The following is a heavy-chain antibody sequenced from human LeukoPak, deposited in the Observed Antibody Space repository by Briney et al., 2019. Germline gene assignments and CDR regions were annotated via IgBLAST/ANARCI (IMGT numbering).Heavy chain of an antibody. J-gene: IGHJ4*02. CDR3: ARGPIYYYGSGSYYGY. D-gene: IGHD3-10*01. V-gene: IGHV4-34*01. Sequence: SETLSLTCAVYGGSFSTYYWSWIRQPPGKGLEWIGEINHSGSTNYNPSLKSRVTISVDTSKNQFSLKLSSVTAADTAVYYCARGPIYYYGSGSYYGYWGQGTLVTVSS. CDR2: INHSGST. CDR1: GGSFSTYY.